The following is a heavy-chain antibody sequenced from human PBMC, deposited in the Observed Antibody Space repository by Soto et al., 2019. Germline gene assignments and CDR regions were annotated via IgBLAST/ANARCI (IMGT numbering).Heavy chain of an antibody. D-gene: IGHD1-26*01. V-gene: IGHV3-49*03. CDR1: GFTFGDYA. Sequence: PGGSLRLSCTASGFTFGDYAMSWFRQAPGKGLEWVGFIRSKAYGGTTEYAASVKGRFTISRDDSKSIAYLQMNSLKTEDTAVYYCTRGQGGSYTYYYYYYGMDVWGQGTRSPSP. J-gene: IGHJ6*02. CDR2: IRSKAYGGTT. CDR3: TRGQGGSYTYYYYYYGMDV.